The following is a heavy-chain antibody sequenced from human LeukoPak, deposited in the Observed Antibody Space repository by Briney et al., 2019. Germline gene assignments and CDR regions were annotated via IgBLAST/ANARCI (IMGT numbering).Heavy chain of an antibody. CDR2: IITYNGNT. CDR1: GYTFTSYG. D-gene: IGHD3-10*01. Sequence: GSSVKVSCKTSGYTFTSYGLSWVRQAPGQGLEWMGCIITYNGNTYYSQKLQGRVTMTTDTSTSTAYMELRSLRSDDTAVYYCARELWFANAPGSWLDPWGQGTLVTVSS. V-gene: IGHV1-18*01. CDR3: ARELWFANAPGSWLDP. J-gene: IGHJ5*02.